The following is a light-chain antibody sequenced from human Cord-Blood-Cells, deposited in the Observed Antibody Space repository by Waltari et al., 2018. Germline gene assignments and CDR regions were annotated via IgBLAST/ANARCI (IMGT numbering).Light chain of an antibody. Sequence: SYELTQPPSVSVSPGQTASITCSGDKLGDKYACWYQQKPGQSPVLVIYQDSKRPSGIPERVSGSNSGNTATLTISGTQAMDEADYYCQAWDSSLRVFGGGTKLTVL. CDR1: KLGDKY. V-gene: IGLV3-1*01. CDR2: QDS. J-gene: IGLJ2*01. CDR3: QAWDSSLRV.